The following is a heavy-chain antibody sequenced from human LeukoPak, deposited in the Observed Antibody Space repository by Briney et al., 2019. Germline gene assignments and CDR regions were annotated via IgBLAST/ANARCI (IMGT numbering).Heavy chain of an antibody. D-gene: IGHD6-19*01. CDR1: GYTSTSYY. CDR2: INPSGGST. Sequence: ASAKDSSKPSGYTSTSYYMHWVRHAPRQGLEWMGIINPSGGSTSYAQKFQGRVTMTRDTSTSTVYMELSSLRSEDTAVYYCARGIAVGSYYFDYWGQGTLVTVSS. J-gene: IGHJ4*02. CDR3: ARGIAVGSYYFDY. V-gene: IGHV1-46*01.